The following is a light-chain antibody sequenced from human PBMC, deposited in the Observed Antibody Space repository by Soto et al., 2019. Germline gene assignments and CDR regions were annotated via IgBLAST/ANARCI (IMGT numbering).Light chain of an antibody. V-gene: IGLV2-23*02. J-gene: IGLJ2*01. CDR3: CSYAGSRTHVL. CDR1: SSDVGSYNL. CDR2: KVS. Sequence: QAVVTQPASVSGSPGQSITISCIGTSSDVGSYNLVSWYQQHPGKAPKVLIYKVSERPSGVSNRFSGSKSGNTASLTISGLQAEDEAEYYCCSYAGSRTHVLFGGGTKVTVL.